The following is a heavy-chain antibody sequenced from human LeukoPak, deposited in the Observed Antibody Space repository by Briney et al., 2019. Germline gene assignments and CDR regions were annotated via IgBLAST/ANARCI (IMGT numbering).Heavy chain of an antibody. D-gene: IGHD6-19*01. CDR2: INPSRNT. CDR3: ARNSGTFDY. Sequence: PSETLSLTCAVFGGSFSGYYWNWIRQPPGKGLEWIGQINPSRNTNYNPSLKSRVTISVDTSKNQFSLKLNSVTAADTAVYYCARNSGTFDYWGQGTLVTVSS. CDR1: GGSFSGYY. J-gene: IGHJ4*02. V-gene: IGHV4-34*01.